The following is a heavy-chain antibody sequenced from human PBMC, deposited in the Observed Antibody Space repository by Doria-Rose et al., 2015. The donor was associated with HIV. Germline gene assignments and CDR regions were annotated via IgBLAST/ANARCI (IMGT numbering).Heavy chain of an antibody. Sequence: QSGGSLRLSCAASGFTFSISWMSWVRQAPGKGLEWVANIKQDGSEKYYVDSVKGRFTISRDNAKNSLNLQMNSLRAEDTAVYYCARNLLEYYYDSSGFDFWGQGTRGNGSA. CDR1: GFTFSISW. D-gene: IGHD3-22*01. CDR2: IKQDGSEK. J-gene: IGHJ4*02. CDR3: ARNLLEYYYDSSGFDF. V-gene: IGHV3-7*01.